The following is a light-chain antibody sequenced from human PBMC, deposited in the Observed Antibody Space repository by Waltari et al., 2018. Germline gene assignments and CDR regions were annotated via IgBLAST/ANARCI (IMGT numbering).Light chain of an antibody. CDR2: DNS. V-gene: IGLV3-21*02. CDR1: KIGSKG. Sequence: SYVLTQPPSVSVAPGQTARISCGGNKIGSKGVHWYRQKPGQAPVLVVYDNSDRPSGIPERLAGSNSGNTATLTINRVEARDEADYYCQVWDTSSDHLWVFGGGTKLTVL. CDR3: QVWDTSSDHLWV. J-gene: IGLJ3*02.